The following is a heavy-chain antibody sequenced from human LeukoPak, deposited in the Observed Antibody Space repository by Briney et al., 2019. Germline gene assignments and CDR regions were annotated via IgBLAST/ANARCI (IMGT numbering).Heavy chain of an antibody. D-gene: IGHD6-13*01. V-gene: IGHV3-23*01. CDR2: ISGSGGST. J-gene: IGHJ4*02. CDR3: AKWVYSSSWLN. CDR1: GFTFSSYA. Sequence: GGSLRLSCAASGFTFSSYAMSWVRQAPGKGLEWVSAISGSGGSTYYADSVKGRFTISRDNSKNTLYLQMNSLRAENTAVYYCAKWVYSSSWLNWGQGTLVTVSS.